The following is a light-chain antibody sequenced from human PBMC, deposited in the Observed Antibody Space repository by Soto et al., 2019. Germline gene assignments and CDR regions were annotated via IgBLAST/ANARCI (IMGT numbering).Light chain of an antibody. Sequence: QSALTQPASVSGSPGQSITISCTGTSSDVGGYNYVSWYQQNPGQAPKLMIYDVSVRPSGVSNRFSCSTSGNTASLTISGLQAEDEADYYCSSYTSSSAIYVFGTGTKVTVL. CDR2: DVS. V-gene: IGLV2-14*01. CDR1: SSDVGGYNY. J-gene: IGLJ1*01. CDR3: SSYTSSSAIYV.